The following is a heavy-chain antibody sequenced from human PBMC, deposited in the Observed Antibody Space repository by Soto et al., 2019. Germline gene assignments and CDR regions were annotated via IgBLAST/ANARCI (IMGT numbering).Heavy chain of an antibody. D-gene: IGHD4-17*01. CDR1: GYTFTSYY. CDR3: ARDQTTVTTEEYYGMDV. V-gene: IGHV1-46*01. J-gene: IGHJ6*02. CDR2: INPSGGST. Sequence: ASVKVSCKASGYTFTSYYMHWVRQAPGQGLEWMGIINPSGGSTSYAQKFQGRVTMTRDTSTSTVYMELSSQRSEDTAVYYCARDQTTVTTEEYYGMDVWGQGTTVTVSS.